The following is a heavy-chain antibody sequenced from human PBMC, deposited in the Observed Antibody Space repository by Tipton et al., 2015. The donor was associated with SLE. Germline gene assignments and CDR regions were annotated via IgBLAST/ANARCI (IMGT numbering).Heavy chain of an antibody. Sequence: TPSLTCTVSGGSISSHYWSWIRQPPGKGLEWIGYIYYSGSTNYNPSLKSRVTISVDTSKNQFSLKLSSVTAADTAVYYCAGFSAALDYWGQGTLVTVSS. CDR2: IYYSGST. V-gene: IGHV4-59*11. D-gene: IGHD6-13*01. J-gene: IGHJ4*02. CDR1: GGSISSHY. CDR3: AGFSAALDY.